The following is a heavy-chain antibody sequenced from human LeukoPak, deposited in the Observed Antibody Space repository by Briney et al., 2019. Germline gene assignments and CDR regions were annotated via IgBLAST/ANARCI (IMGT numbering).Heavy chain of an antibody. CDR1: GFTFSSYG. V-gene: IGHV3-33*01. CDR2: IWYDGSNK. CDR3: ARGITIFGVATQMDV. D-gene: IGHD3-3*01. J-gene: IGHJ6*02. Sequence: PGGSLRLSCAASGFTFSSYGMHWVRQAPGKGLEWVAVIWYDGSNKYYADSVKGRFTISRDNSKNTLYLQMNSLRAEDTAVYYCARGITIFGVATQMDVWGQGTTVTVSS.